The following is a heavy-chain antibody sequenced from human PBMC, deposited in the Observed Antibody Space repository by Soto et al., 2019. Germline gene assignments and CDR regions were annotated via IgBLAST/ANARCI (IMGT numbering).Heavy chain of an antibody. CDR2: IYDSGDA. D-gene: IGHD3-3*01. CDR3: VSSRTAVFGDALEI. V-gene: IGHV4-59*03. CDR1: GGPISSYF. Sequence: LSLTCSVSGGPISSYFKNWIRQAPGTGLEWNGCIYDSGDANYNPSLKSRVTISLDTSKNQFSLKLNSVTPTDTAVYYCVSSRTAVFGDALEISALGTMVIV. J-gene: IGHJ3*02.